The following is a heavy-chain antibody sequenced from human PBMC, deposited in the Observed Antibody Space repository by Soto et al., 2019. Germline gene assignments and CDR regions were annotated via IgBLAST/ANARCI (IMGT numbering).Heavy chain of an antibody. J-gene: IGHJ5*02. V-gene: IGHV1-69*06. CDR2: IIPIFGTA. CDR1: GGTFSSYA. CDR3: ARRVGYCSSTSCPNNWFDP. D-gene: IGHD2-2*01. Sequence: QVQLVQSGAEVKKPGSSVKVSCKASGGTFSSYAISWVRQAPGQGLEWMGGIIPIFGTANYAQKFQGRVTITADKSTSKAYMELSSLRSEDTAVYYCARRVGYCSSTSCPNNWFDPWGQGTLVTVSS.